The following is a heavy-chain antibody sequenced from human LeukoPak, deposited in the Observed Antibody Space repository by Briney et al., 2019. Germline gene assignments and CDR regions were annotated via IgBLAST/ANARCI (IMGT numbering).Heavy chain of an antibody. CDR1: GFTFSSYD. CDR2: IGTAGDT. J-gene: IGHJ2*01. D-gene: IGHD3-16*01. V-gene: IGHV3-13*01. CDR3: ARVPRGGAAWYFDL. Sequence: PGGSLRLSCAASGFTFSSYDMHWVRQATGKGLEWVSAIGTAGDTYYPGSVKGRFTISRENAKNSLYLQMNSLRAGDTAVYYCARVPRGGAAWYFDLWGRGTLVTVSS.